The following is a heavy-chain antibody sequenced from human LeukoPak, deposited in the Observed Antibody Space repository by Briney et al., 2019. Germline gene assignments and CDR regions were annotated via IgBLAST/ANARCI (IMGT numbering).Heavy chain of an antibody. D-gene: IGHD2-21*01. CDR1: GASMKSSDYY. Sequence: PSETLSLTCSVSGASMKSSDYYWAWIRQSPGKGLEWIANVFYSGRAHFDPSLKSRVTISADTSKNQFSLKVISLTAADTAVYYCARHVDGYSFAFPRYYFDFWGQGIPVTVSS. CDR3: ARHVDGYSFAFPRYYFDF. J-gene: IGHJ4*02. CDR2: VFYSGRA. V-gene: IGHV4-39*01.